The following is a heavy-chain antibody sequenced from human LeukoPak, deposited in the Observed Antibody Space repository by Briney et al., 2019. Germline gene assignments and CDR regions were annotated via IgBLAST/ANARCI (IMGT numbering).Heavy chain of an antibody. J-gene: IGHJ4*02. CDR1: GFTFSGSA. Sequence: PGGSLRLSCAASGFTFSGSAMQWVRQAPGKGLEWMAFIAHDGSLKYYGDSVKGRFTISRDNSKNTLYLQMNSLRAEDTAVYYCAKGLSYDSGDYWSQGTLVTVSS. D-gene: IGHD3-22*01. CDR3: AKGLSYDSGDY. CDR2: IAHDGSLK. V-gene: IGHV3-30*02.